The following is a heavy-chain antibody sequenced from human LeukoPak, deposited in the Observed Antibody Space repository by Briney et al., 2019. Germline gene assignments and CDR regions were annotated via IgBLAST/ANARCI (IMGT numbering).Heavy chain of an antibody. CDR3: AKGSRIAARPTIWFDA. V-gene: IGHV3-23*01. CDR2: SSGSDGRT. J-gene: IGHJ5*02. Sequence: GGSLRLSCAASGFTFSTYAMNWVRQAPGKGLEWVSSSGSDGRTYYADSVKGRFTISRDDSKNTPSLQMNSLSADDTDVYFCAKGSRIAARPTIWFDAWGQGTLVTVSS. D-gene: IGHD6-6*01. CDR1: GFTFSTYA.